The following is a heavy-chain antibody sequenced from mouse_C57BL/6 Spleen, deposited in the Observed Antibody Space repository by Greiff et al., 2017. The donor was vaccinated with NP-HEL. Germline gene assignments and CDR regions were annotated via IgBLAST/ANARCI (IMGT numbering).Heavy chain of an antibody. D-gene: IGHD2-3*01. CDR3: ARGGYYYFDY. CDR1: GYAFSSYW. CDR2: IYPGDGDT. V-gene: IGHV1-80*01. Sequence: LQQSGASVKISCKASGYAFSSYWMHWVKQRPGKGLEWIGQIYPGDGDTNYNGKFKGKATLTADKSSSTAYMQLRSLTSEDSAVYFCARGGYYYFDYWGQGTTLTVSS. J-gene: IGHJ2*01.